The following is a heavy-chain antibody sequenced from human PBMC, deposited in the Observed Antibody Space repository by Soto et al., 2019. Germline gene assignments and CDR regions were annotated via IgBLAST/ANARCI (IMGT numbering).Heavy chain of an antibody. CDR3: AKGKEVGATRYDYYYGMDV. V-gene: IGHV5-51*01. CDR2: IYPGDSDT. J-gene: IGHJ6*02. CDR1: GYSFTSYW. D-gene: IGHD1-26*01. Sequence: GESLKISGKGSGYSFTSYWIGWVRQMPGKGLEWMGIIYPGDSDTRYSPSFQGQVTISADKSISTAYLQWSSLKASDTAMYYCAKGKEVGATRYDYYYGMDVWGQGTTVTVSS.